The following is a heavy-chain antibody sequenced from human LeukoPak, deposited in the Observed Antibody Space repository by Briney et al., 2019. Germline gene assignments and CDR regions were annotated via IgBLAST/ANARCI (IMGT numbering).Heavy chain of an antibody. CDR1: GYTFTGYY. V-gene: IGHV1-2*02. CDR3: ARPGELLEDDAFDI. CDR2: INPNSGGT. D-gene: IGHD1-26*01. Sequence: ASVKVSCKASGYTFTGYYMHWVRQAPGQGLEWMGWINPNSGGTNYAQKFQGRVTMTRDTSIGTAYMELSRLRSDDTAVYYCARPGELLEDDAFDIWGQGTMVTVSS. J-gene: IGHJ3*02.